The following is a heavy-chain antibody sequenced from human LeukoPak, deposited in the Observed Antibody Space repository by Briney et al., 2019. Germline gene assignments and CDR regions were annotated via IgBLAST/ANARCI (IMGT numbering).Heavy chain of an antibody. CDR3: AKDKAPRVTMIVIMDV. J-gene: IGHJ6*03. V-gene: IGHV3-43*01. D-gene: IGHD3-22*01. CDR1: GFTFDDYT. CDR2: ISWDGGST. Sequence: GGSLRLSCAASGFTFDDYTMHWVRQAPGKGLGWVSLISWDGGSTYYADSVKGRFTISRDNSKNSLYLQMSSLRTEDTALYYCAKDKAPRVTMIVIMDVWGKGTTVTVSS.